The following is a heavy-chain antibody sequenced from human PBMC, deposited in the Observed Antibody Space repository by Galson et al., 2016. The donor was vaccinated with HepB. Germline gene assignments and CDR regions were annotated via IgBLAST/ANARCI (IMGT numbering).Heavy chain of an antibody. J-gene: IGHJ4*02. D-gene: IGHD6-6*01. Sequence: SLRLSCAASGFTFDDYAMHRVRQAPGKGLEWVSRISWNSGSIDYADSVKGRFTISRDNAKNSLYLQMNSSRAEDTALYYCAKDIRSSSLGIDYWGQGTLVTVSS. CDR2: ISWNSGSI. CDR3: AKDIRSSSLGIDY. CDR1: GFTFDDYA. V-gene: IGHV3-9*01.